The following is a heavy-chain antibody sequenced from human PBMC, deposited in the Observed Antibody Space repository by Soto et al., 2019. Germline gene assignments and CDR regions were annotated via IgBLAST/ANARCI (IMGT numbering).Heavy chain of an antibody. CDR2: MNPNSGNT. CDR3: AGVGVTYYYYGMDV. J-gene: IGHJ6*02. Sequence: ASVKVSCKASGYAFTSYDINWVRQATGQGLEWMGWMNPNSGNTGYAQKFQGRVTMTRNTSISTAYMELSSLRSEDTAVYYCAGVGVTYYYYGMDVWGQGTTVTVSS. D-gene: IGHD1-26*01. V-gene: IGHV1-8*01. CDR1: GYAFTSYD.